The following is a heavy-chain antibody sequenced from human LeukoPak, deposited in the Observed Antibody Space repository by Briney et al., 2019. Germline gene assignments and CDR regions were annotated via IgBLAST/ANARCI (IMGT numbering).Heavy chain of an antibody. V-gene: IGHV3-23*01. CDR2: ISGSGGRT. D-gene: IGHD2-2*01. Sequence: PGGSLRLSCAASGFTFSSYAMSWVRQAPGKGLEWVPTISGSGGRTYYADSVKGRFTISRDNSRNTLYLQMNSLRAEDTAVYYCAKDSSTTNYYYGLDVWGQGTTVTVSS. CDR1: GFTFSSYA. CDR3: AKDSSTTNYYYGLDV. J-gene: IGHJ6*02.